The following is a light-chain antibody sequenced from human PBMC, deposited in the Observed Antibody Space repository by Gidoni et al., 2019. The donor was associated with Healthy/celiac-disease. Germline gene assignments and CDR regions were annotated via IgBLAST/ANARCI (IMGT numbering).Light chain of an antibody. CDR2: AAS. J-gene: IGKJ1*01. V-gene: IGKV1-39*01. CDR3: QQSYSTWWT. CDR1: QSISSY. Sequence: DIQMTQSPSSLSASVGDRVTITCRASQSISSYLNWYQQKPGKAPKLLIYAASSLQSGVPSRLIGSGSGTDVTLTISSLQPEDFATYYCQQSYSTWWTFGQGTKVEIK.